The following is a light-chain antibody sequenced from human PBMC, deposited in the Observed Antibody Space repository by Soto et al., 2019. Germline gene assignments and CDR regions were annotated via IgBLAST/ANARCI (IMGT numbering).Light chain of an antibody. Sequence: EMVLTQSPATLSLSPGERATLSCRASQSVSSYLAWYQQKPGQAPRLLIYDASNRATGIPARFSGSGSGPDFTLNISSLEPEDFAVYYCQQRSNWPRVYTFGQGTKLEIK. J-gene: IGKJ2*01. V-gene: IGKV3-11*01. CDR2: DAS. CDR3: QQRSNWPRVYT. CDR1: QSVSSY.